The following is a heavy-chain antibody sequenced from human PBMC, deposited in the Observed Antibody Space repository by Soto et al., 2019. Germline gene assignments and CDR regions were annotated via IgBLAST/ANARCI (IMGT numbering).Heavy chain of an antibody. Sequence: PGGSLRLSCAASGFTFSSYAMSWVRQAPGKGLEWVSAISGSGGSTYYADSVKGRFTISRDNSKNTLYLQMNSLRAEDTAVYYCAKGLYCISTTCYEPVASYYYYMDVWGKGTTVTVSS. D-gene: IGHD2-2*01. CDR1: GFTFSSYA. J-gene: IGHJ6*03. V-gene: IGHV3-23*01. CDR3: AKGLYCISTTCYEPVASYYYYMDV. CDR2: ISGSGGST.